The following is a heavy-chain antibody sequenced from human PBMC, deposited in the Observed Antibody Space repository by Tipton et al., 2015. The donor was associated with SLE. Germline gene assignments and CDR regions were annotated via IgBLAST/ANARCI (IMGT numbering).Heavy chain of an antibody. CDR1: GFTFSSYW. CDR2: IHYYGHGI. Sequence: GSLRLSCAASGFTFSSYWMHWVRQAPGKGLEWLSRIHYYGHGIMYADSVSGRFTISRDNGKNTLYLQMNNLRAEDTAVYYCVRDLESTYCTGDTCYGGWFDSWGQGTQVTVSS. V-gene: IGHV3-74*03. CDR3: VRDLESTYCTGDTCYGGWFDS. J-gene: IGHJ5*01. D-gene: IGHD2-8*02.